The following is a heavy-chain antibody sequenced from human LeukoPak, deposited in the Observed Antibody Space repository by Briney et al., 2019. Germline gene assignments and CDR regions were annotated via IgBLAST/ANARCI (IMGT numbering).Heavy chain of an antibody. CDR1: GYTFTNYA. V-gene: IGHV1-18*01. CDR2: ISAYNGNT. Sequence: GASVKVSCKASGYTFTNYAITWVRQAPGQGLEWMGWISAYNGNTNYAQKLQGRVTMTTDTSTSTAYMELRSLRSDDTAVYYCARDRTYYDSSGYSVDAFDIWGQGTMVTVSS. CDR3: ARDRTYYDSSGYSVDAFDI. D-gene: IGHD3-22*01. J-gene: IGHJ3*02.